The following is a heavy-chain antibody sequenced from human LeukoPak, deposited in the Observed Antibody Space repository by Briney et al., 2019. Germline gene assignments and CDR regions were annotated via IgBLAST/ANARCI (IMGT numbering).Heavy chain of an antibody. CDR3: ARVDAGNYYGHDF. CDR2: ISAYNGNT. CDR1: GYTFTSYG. V-gene: IGHV1-18*01. J-gene: IGHJ4*02. Sequence: ASVKVSCKASGYTFTSYGISWVRQAPGQGLEWMGWISAYNGNTNYAQKLQGRVTMTTDTSTSTAYMELRSLKSDDTAMYYCARVDAGNYYGHDFWGQGTLVTVTS. D-gene: IGHD1-26*01.